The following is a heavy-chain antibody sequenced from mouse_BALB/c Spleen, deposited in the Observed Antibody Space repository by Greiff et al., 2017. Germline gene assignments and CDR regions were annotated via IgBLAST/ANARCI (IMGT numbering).Heavy chain of an antibody. CDR2: SRNKANDYTT. J-gene: IGHJ2*01. D-gene: IGHD2-10*02. CDR1: GFTFSDFY. CDR3: AREYGNYFDY. V-gene: IGHV7-1*02. Sequence: EVNVVESGGGLVQPGGSLRLSCATSGFTFSDFYMEWVRQPPGKRLEWIAASRNKANDYTTEYSASVKGRFIVSRDTSQSILYLQMNALRAEDTAIYYCAREYGNYFDYWGQGTTLTVSS.